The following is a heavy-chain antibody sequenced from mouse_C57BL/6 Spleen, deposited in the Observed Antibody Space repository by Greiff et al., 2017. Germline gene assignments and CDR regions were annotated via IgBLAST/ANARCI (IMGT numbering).Heavy chain of an antibody. CDR1: GYAFSSYW. CDR2: IYPGNGDT. J-gene: IGHJ4*01. V-gene: IGHV1-80*01. D-gene: IGHD3-2*02. Sequence: QVQLQQSGAELVKPGASVKISCKASGYAFSSYWMNWVKQRPGQGLEWIGQIYPGNGDTNYNGKFKGKATLTADTSSITAYMQLSILTSEDSAVDFCARAEATHAMDDWGQGTSVTVSS. CDR3: ARAEATHAMDD.